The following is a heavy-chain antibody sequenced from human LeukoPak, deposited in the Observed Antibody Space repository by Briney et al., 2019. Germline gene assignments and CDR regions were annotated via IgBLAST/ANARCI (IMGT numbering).Heavy chain of an antibody. CDR3: ATGFGGWFSFDY. CDR2: IDSGGST. Sequence: PGGSLRLSCAASGFIIRRNYMSCVRQAPGKGLEWVSVIDSGGSTYYSASVKGRFTISRDNSKNTVYLQMNTLRAEDAAVYYCATGFGGWFSFDYWGQGTLVTVSS. D-gene: IGHD6-19*01. J-gene: IGHJ4*02. V-gene: IGHV3-53*01. CDR1: GFIIRRNY.